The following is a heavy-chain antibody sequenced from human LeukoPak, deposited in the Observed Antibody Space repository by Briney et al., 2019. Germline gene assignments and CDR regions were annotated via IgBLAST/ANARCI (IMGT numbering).Heavy chain of an antibody. CDR3: ARFAAGGSYYYYMDV. Sequence: PGGSLRLSCAASGFTFRSYTMNWVRQPPGKGLEWVSNIGTSSTTIYYADSGKGRFTISRDNAKNSLYLQMNSLRADDTAVYYCARFAAGGSYYYYMDVWGKGTTVTVSS. V-gene: IGHV3-48*01. J-gene: IGHJ6*03. CDR2: IGTSSTTI. D-gene: IGHD3-10*01. CDR1: GFTFRSYT.